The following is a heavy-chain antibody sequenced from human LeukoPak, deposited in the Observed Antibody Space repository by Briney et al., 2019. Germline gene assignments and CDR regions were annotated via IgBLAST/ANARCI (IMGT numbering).Heavy chain of an antibody. J-gene: IGHJ6*03. V-gene: IGHV7-4-1*02. CDR1: GYTFTSYT. CDR2: INTNTGNP. Sequence: ASVKVSCKASGYTFTSYTMNWVRQAPGQGLEWMGWINTNTGNPTYAQGFTGRFVFSLDTSVSTAYLQISSLKAEDTAVYYCARVGTPVFYYYMDVWGKGTTVTISS. D-gene: IGHD1-14*01. CDR3: ARVGTPVFYYYMDV.